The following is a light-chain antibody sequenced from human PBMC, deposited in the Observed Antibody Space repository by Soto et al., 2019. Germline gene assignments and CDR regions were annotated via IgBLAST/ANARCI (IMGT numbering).Light chain of an antibody. J-gene: IGKJ1*01. V-gene: IGKV1-39*01. Sequence: DIQMTQAPSSLSASVGDRVTITCRASQSINTYLNWYQQKPGKAPKLLISAASSLQSGVPARFSGSGSGTDFTLIISSVQPEDFATFYCEQSYGSPPPFGQGTKVHIK. CDR2: AAS. CDR1: QSINTY. CDR3: EQSYGSPPP.